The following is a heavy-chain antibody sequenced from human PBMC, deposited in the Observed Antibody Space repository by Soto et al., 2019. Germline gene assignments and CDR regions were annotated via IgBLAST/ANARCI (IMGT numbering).Heavy chain of an antibody. J-gene: IGHJ2*01. CDR2: ISYDGSDK. CDR1: GFTFSNYG. D-gene: IGHD6-19*01. V-gene: IGHV3-30*18. Sequence: QVQLVESGGGVVQPGRSPRLSCAASGFTFSNYGIHWVRQAPGKGLEWVAVISYDGSDKYYVDSVKGRFTISRDNSKNTLYLQMNSLRAEDTAVYYCAKASGSSGWNDWYFDLWGRGTLVTVSS. CDR3: AKASGSSGWNDWYFDL.